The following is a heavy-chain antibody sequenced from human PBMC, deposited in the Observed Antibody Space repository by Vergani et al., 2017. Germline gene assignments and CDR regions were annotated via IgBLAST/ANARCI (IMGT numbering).Heavy chain of an antibody. D-gene: IGHD5-18*01. CDR1: GFTFDDYA. J-gene: IGHJ4*02. CDR2: ISGDGGST. V-gene: IGHV3-43*02. Sequence: VQLVESGGGVVQPGRSLRLSCAASGFTFDDYAMHWVRQAPGKGLEWVSLISGDGGSTYYADSVKGRFTISRDNSKNSLYLQMNSLRTEDTALYYCAKDKRAEVQLWFPIDYWGQGTLVTVSS. CDR3: AKDKRAEVQLWFPIDY.